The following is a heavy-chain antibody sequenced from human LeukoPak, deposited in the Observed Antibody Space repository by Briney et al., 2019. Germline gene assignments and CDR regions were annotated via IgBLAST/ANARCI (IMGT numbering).Heavy chain of an antibody. J-gene: IGHJ4*02. Sequence: PSETLSLTCTVSGGSISSSSYYWGWIRQPPGKGLEWIGSIYYSGSTYYNPSLKSRVTISVDTSKNQFSLKLSSVTAADTAVYYCARYTCSGGSCYPFDYWGQGTLVTVSS. V-gene: IGHV4-39*01. CDR3: ARYTCSGGSCYPFDY. CDR1: GGSISSSSYY. CDR2: IYYSGST. D-gene: IGHD2-15*01.